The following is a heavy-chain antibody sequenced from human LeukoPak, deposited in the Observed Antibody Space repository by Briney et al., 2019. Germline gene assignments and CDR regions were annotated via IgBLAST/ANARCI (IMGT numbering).Heavy chain of an antibody. CDR1: GYTFTCYG. V-gene: IGHV1-18*01. CDR3: ARAGDGYNSGAFDI. CDR2: ISAYNGNT. J-gene: IGHJ3*02. D-gene: IGHD5-24*01. Sequence: ASVKVSCKASGYTFTCYGISWVRQAPGQGLEWMGWISAYNGNTNYAQKLQGRVTMTTDTSTSTAYMELSSLRSEDTAAYYCARAGDGYNSGAFDIWGQGTMVTVSS.